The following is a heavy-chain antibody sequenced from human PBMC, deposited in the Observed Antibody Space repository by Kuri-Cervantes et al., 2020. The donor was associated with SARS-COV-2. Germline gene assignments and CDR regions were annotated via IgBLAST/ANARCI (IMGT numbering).Heavy chain of an antibody. CDR1: GYTFTSYD. J-gene: IGHJ6*03. Sequence: ASVKVSCKASGYTFTSYDINWVRQATGQGLEWMGWMNPNSGNTGYAQKLQGRVTITRNTSISTVYMELSSLRSEDTAVYYCARGRARYSSGWLRPDILYYYMDVWGKGTTVTVSS. V-gene: IGHV1-8*03. D-gene: IGHD6-19*01. CDR3: ARGRARYSSGWLRPDILYYYMDV. CDR2: MNPNSGNT.